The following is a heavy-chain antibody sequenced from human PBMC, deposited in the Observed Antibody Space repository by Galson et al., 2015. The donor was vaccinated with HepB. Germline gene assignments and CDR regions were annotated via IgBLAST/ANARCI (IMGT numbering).Heavy chain of an antibody. CDR3: ARGPGKERWLQLSAFDI. Sequence: SLRLSCAASGFTFSDYYMSWIRQAPGKGLEWVSYISSSGSTIYYADSVKGRFNISRDNAKNSLYLQMNSLRAEDTAVYYCARGPGKERWLQLSAFDIWGQGTMVTVSS. CDR2: ISSSGSTI. V-gene: IGHV3-11*01. J-gene: IGHJ3*02. D-gene: IGHD5-24*01. CDR1: GFTFSDYY.